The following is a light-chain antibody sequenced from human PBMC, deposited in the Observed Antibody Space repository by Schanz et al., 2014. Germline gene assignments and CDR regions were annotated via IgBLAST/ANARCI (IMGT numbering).Light chain of an antibody. CDR2: GAS. Sequence: EIVLTQSPGTLSLSPGDRGTLSCRASQSVTSNYLTWFQKKPGQAPRLLIYGASTRATGIPGRFSGSGSGTDXTLNISRLEPEDFAVYYCQQYGSSPLTWTFGQGPKVEIK. J-gene: IGKJ1*01. V-gene: IGKV3-20*01. CDR1: QSVTSNY. CDR3: QQYGSSPLTWT.